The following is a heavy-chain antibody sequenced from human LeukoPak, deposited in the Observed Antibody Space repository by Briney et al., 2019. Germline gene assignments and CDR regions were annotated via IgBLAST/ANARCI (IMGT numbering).Heavy chain of an antibody. Sequence: ASVKVSCKASGNTFTGYYIHWVRPAPGQGLEWMGWINPNSGGTNYAQKFQGRVTMTRDTSISTAYMDLSRLISDDTAVYYCARGDFWSGSLDYWGQGTLVTVSS. V-gene: IGHV1-2*02. CDR1: GNTFTGYY. CDR3: ARGDFWSGSLDY. D-gene: IGHD3-3*01. J-gene: IGHJ4*02. CDR2: INPNSGGT.